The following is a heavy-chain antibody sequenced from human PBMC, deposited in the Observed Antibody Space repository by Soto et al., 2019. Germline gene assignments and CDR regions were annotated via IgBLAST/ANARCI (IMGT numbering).Heavy chain of an antibody. CDR1: GYSFTSNW. V-gene: IGHV5-51*01. Sequence: GESLKISCKGSGYSFTSNWVGWVRQMPGKGLEWMGIIYPGDSDTRYSPSFQGQVTISADKSISTAYLQWSSLKASDTAMYHCARLTNIFDFDYWGHGTLVTVSS. CDR3: ARLTNIFDFDY. CDR2: IYPGDSDT. D-gene: IGHD2-21*01. J-gene: IGHJ4*01.